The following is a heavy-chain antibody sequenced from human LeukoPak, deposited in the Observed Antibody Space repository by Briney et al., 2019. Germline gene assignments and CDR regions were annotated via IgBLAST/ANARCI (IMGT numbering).Heavy chain of an antibody. CDR2: INTYGTST. V-gene: IGHV3-74*03. Sequence: GGSLRLSCAASGFTFSSYWMHWVRQAPGKGLVWVARINTYGTSTTYGGSVEGRFTISRDNAKNTLDLEMNSLRDEDTAVYYCARGSTTVTTKDWFDHWGQGTQVTVSS. J-gene: IGHJ5*02. D-gene: IGHD4-17*01. CDR3: ARGSTTVTTKDWFDH. CDR1: GFTFSSYW.